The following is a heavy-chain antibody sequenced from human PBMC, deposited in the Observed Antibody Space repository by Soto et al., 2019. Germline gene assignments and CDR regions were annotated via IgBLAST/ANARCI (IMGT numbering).Heavy chain of an antibody. J-gene: IGHJ5*02. CDR1: GGSISSGGYS. CDR2: IYHSGST. Sequence: SETLSLTCAVSGGSISSGGYSWSWIRQPPGKGLEWIGYIYHSGSTYYNASLKSRVTISVDRSKNQFTLKLSSVTAADTAVYYWARLDFRMHWFDPWGQGTLVTVSP. D-gene: IGHD3-3*01. CDR3: ARLDFRMHWFDP. V-gene: IGHV4-30-2*01.